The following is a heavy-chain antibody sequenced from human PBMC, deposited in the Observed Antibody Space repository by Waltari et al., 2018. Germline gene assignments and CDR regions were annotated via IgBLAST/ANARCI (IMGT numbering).Heavy chain of an antibody. CDR3: AKDPPPGIAVAGYYFDY. Sequence: EVQLLESGGGLVQPGGSLRLSCAASGFTFSSYAMSWVRQAPGKGREWVSAISGSGGSTYYADSVKGRFTISRDNSKNTLYLQMNSLRAEDTAVYYCAKDPPPGIAVAGYYFDYWGQGTLVTVSS. D-gene: IGHD6-19*01. CDR1: GFTFSSYA. CDR2: ISGSGGST. J-gene: IGHJ4*02. V-gene: IGHV3-23*01.